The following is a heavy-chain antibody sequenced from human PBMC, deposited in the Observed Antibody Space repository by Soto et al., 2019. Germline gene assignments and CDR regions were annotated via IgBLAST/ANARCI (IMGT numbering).Heavy chain of an antibody. CDR1: GFDFSTYA. J-gene: IGHJ4*02. CDR2: IINSGATT. CDR3: AKDWPGTSSVTSDF. Sequence: EVHLLESRGTLVQPGGSLRLSCAASGFDFSTYAMTWVRQAPGKGLEWVSAIINSGATTYYADSVKGRFTISRDNSRNTLYLQMNSLRADDTAMYYCAKDWPGTSSVTSDFWSQGTLVTVSS. D-gene: IGHD4-17*01. V-gene: IGHV3-23*01.